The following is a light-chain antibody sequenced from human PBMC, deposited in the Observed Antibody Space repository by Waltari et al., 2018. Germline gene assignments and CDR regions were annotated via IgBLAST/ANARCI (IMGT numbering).Light chain of an antibody. J-gene: IGLJ3*02. CDR1: SSAVGGYES. CDR2: DVS. Sequence: QSALTQPPSASGSPGQSVTLSCTGTSSAVGGYESVSWYQQHPGKAPKLMIYDVSKRPSGVPDRFSGSKSGNTASLTVSGLQAEDEADYYCNSYAGSNNWVFGGGTKLTVL. V-gene: IGLV2-8*01. CDR3: NSYAGSNNWV.